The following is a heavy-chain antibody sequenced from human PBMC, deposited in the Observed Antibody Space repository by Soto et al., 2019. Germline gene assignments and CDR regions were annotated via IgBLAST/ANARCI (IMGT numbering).Heavy chain of an antibody. CDR2: IYHSGST. Sequence: QVQLQESGPGLVKPSGTLSLTCAVSGGSITSSNWLIWVRQPPGLGLEWIGEIYHSGSTNYNPSLKSRVTVSVDKSKTHFSLNLTSVTAADTAVYFCTRGGSGWSYYFDNWGQGTLVTVSS. J-gene: IGHJ4*02. V-gene: IGHV4-4*02. CDR1: GGSITSSNW. D-gene: IGHD6-19*01. CDR3: TRGGSGWSYYFDN.